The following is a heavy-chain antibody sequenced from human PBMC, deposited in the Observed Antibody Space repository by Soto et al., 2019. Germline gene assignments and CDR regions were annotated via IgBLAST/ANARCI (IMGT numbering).Heavy chain of an antibody. V-gene: IGHV4-59*08. Sequence: SETLSVTCTVSGGSINSYYWSWIRQPPGKGLEWIGYIYYTGNTTYNPSLNSRVTISIDTSKNQFSLKLRSATAADTAVYYCAGFRSGWFDCWGQGALVTVSS. CDR2: IYYTGNT. CDR1: GGSINSYY. CDR3: AGFRSGWFDC. D-gene: IGHD6-19*01. J-gene: IGHJ4*02.